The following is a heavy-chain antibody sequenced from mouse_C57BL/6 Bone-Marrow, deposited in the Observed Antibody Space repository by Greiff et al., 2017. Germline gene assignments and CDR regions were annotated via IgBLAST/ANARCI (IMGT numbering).Heavy chain of an antibody. CDR3: ARLYYYGSSSPYFDY. J-gene: IGHJ2*01. V-gene: IGHV1-59*01. CDR1: GYTFTSYW. D-gene: IGHD1-1*01. CDR2: IDPSDSYT. Sequence: VQLQQPGAELVRPGTSVKLSCKASGYTFTSYWMHWVKQRPGQGLEWIGVIDPSDSYTNYNQKFKGKATLTVDTSSSTAYMQLSSLTSEDSAVYYCARLYYYGSSSPYFDYWGQGTTLTVSS.